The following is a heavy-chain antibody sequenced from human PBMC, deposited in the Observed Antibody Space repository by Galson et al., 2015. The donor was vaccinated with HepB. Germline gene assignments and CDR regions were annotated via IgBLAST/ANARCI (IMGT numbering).Heavy chain of an antibody. CDR1: GFSVSTYA. V-gene: IGHV3-23*01. D-gene: IGHD2-15*01. CDR3: VRDLSCNGGGCEYFQH. Sequence: SLRLSCAASGFSVSTYAMSWVRQAPGKGLEWVSAVSGSGGSKFHADSEKGRFTVSRDNSRNTLYLQMNSLRVEDTAVYYCVRDLSCNGGGCEYFQHWGQGTLVTVSS. CDR2: VSGSGGSK. J-gene: IGHJ1*01.